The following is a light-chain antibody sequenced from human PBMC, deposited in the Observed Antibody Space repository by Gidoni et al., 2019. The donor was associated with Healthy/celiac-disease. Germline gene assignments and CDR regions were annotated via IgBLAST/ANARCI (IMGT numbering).Light chain of an antibody. Sequence: DIVRNQSPDSLAVSLGETATINCNSSQSVLYSSNNKNYLAWYQQKPGQPPKLLIYWASTRESGVPDRFSGSGSGTDFTLTISSLQAEDVAVYYCQQYYSTPTFGQGTRLEIK. CDR3: QQYYSTPT. J-gene: IGKJ5*01. CDR1: QSVLYSSNNKNY. V-gene: IGKV4-1*01. CDR2: WAS.